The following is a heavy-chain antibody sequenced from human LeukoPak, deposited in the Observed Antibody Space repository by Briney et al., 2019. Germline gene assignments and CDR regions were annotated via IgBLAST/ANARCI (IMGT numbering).Heavy chain of an antibody. J-gene: IGHJ6*03. CDR3: ARDLSGWKAYYYYYMDV. CDR1: GYTFTGYY. D-gene: IGHD1-1*01. V-gene: IGHV1-2*02. Sequence: GASVRVSCKASGYTFTGYYMHWVRQAPGQGLEWMGWINPNSGGTNYAQKFQGRVTMTRDTSISTAYMELSRLRSDDTAVYYCARDLSGWKAYYYYYMDVWGKGTTVTVSS. CDR2: INPNSGGT.